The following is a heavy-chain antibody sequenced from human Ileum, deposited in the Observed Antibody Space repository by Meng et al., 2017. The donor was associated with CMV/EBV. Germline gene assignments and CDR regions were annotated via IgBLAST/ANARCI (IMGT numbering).Heavy chain of an antibody. Sequence: CKASGYTFTKYGISWVRQAPGQGLEWMGWINTNSRNPTYAQGFTGRFVFSLDTSVNTAFLQISSLKAEDTAVYYCARDAVVTSIKLDSWGQGTLVPSPQ. D-gene: IGHD2-21*02. CDR1: GYTFTKYG. J-gene: IGHJ4*02. V-gene: IGHV7-4-1*02. CDR2: INTNSRNP. CDR3: ARDAVVTSIKLDS.